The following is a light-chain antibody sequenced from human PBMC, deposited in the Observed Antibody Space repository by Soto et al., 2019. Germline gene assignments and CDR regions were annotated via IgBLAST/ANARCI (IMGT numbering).Light chain of an antibody. CDR2: AEY. Sequence: ERVWPQSPGTMSFAPVERAPLSCISSPSLSSTYLAWYKQKHGQATRLIIYAEYNRATGIKARFSGSGSGTDFTLTIRSIESEDFAVYYCKKRSNWPITCGKGQRLAIK. J-gene: IGKJ5*01. CDR1: PSLSSTY. CDR3: KKRSNWPIT. V-gene: IGKV3-11*01.